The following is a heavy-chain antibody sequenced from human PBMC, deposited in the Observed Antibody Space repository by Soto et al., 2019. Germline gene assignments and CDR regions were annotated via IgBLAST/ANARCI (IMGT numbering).Heavy chain of an antibody. Sequence: QVQLQQWGAGLLKPSETLSLTCAVYGGSFTGYYWTWIRQTPGKGLEWIGEINYRGSTYYNPSLESRITMAGDTSKNQFSLKLSSVTAADTAVYFCVRGQPHRITIFEVVIRSYDYGMDVWGQGTKVIVSS. CDR1: GGSFTGYY. D-gene: IGHD3-3*01. V-gene: IGHV4-34*01. CDR2: INYRGST. J-gene: IGHJ6*02. CDR3: VRGQPHRITIFEVVIRSYDYGMDV.